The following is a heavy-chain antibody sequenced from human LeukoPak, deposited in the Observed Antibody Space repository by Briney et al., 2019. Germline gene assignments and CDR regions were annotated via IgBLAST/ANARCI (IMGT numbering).Heavy chain of an antibody. D-gene: IGHD4-17*01. CDR1: GYSFTSYW. CDR3: AIPDPKYDYGDYAPFDY. V-gene: IGHV5-51*01. J-gene: IGHJ4*02. Sequence: GESLKISCKGSGYSFTSYWIGWVRQMPGKGLEWMGIIYPGDSDTRYSPSFQGQVTISADKSISTAYLQWSSLKASDTAMYYCAIPDPKYDYGDYAPFDYWGQGTLVTVSS. CDR2: IYPGDSDT.